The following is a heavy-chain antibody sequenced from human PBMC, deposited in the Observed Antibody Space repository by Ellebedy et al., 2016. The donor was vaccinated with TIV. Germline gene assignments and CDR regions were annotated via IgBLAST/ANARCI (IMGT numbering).Heavy chain of an antibody. CDR2: IRRSSSKI. CDR1: GFTFSSYS. D-gene: IGHD4-17*01. V-gene: IGHV3-48*02. Sequence: PGGSLRLSCAASGFTFSSYSMMWFRQVPEKGLAWVSYIRRSSSKIHYADSVQGRFTISRDNAKNSLYLQMNSLRDEDTDVYYCAREGDYGDDLLVWDWYLDLWGRGTLVTVSS. J-gene: IGHJ2*01. CDR3: AREGDYGDDLLVWDWYLDL.